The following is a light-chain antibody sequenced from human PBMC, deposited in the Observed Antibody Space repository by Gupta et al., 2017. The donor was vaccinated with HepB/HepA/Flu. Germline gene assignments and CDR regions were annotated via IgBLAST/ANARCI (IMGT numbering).Light chain of an antibody. Sequence: SVFTQPPSVSAAPGHKVHLSCSGSSSNIGNNYVSWYQQLPGTAPKLLIYDNNKRPSGIPDRFSGSKSGTSATLGITGLQTGDEADYYCGTWDSSLSAEVFGGGTKLTVL. CDR3: GTWDSSLSAEV. J-gene: IGLJ2*01. CDR2: DNN. V-gene: IGLV1-51*01. CDR1: SSNIGNNY.